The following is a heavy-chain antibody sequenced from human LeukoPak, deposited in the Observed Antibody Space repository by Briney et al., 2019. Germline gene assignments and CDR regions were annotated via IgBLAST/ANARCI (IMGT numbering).Heavy chain of an antibody. J-gene: IGHJ3*02. CDR3: ARDNRGAGAFDI. V-gene: IGHV1-8*03. CDR2: MNPNSGNA. CDR1: GYTFTSYD. Sequence: GASVKVSCKASGYTFTSYDINWVRQATGQGLEWMGWMNPNSGNAGYAQKFQGRVTITRNTSTSTAYMELSSLRSEDTAVYYCARDNRGAGAFDIWGQGTMVTVSS. D-gene: IGHD2/OR15-2a*01.